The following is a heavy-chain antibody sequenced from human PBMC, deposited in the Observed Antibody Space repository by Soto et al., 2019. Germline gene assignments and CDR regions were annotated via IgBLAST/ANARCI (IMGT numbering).Heavy chain of an antibody. CDR3: AREEYYYGSGAFFDY. D-gene: IGHD3-10*01. V-gene: IGHV1-69*08. CDR2: IIPILGMA. J-gene: IGHJ4*02. Sequence: QVQLVQSGAEVKKPGSSVKVSCKASGGTFSSYTISWVRQAPGQGLEWMGRIIPILGMANYAQKFQGSVTITADKSTSTAYMELSSLRSEDTAVYYCAREEYYYGSGAFFDYWGQGTLVTVSS. CDR1: GGTFSSYT.